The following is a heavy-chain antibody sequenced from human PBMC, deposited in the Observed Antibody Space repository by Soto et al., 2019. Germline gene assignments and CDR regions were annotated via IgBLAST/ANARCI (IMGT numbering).Heavy chain of an antibody. J-gene: IGHJ4*01. CDR2: INYSGDT. D-gene: IGHD6-13*01. CDR1: GGSIGSNSYY. CDR3: ARAGSSWIFFDS. Sequence: SETLSLTCTVSGGSIGSNSYYWIWIRQHPGRGLEWIGYINYSGDTYYNPSLESPVTISVDTSKNQFSLKLSSVTAADTAVYYCARAGSSWIFFDSWGHGTLVTVSS. V-gene: IGHV4-31*01.